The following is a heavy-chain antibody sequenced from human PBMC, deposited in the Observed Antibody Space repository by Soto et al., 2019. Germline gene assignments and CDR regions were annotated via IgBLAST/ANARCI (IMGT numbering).Heavy chain of an antibody. CDR2: IYYSGST. Sequence: SETLSLTCTVSGGSISSSSYYWGWIRQPPGKGLEWIGSIYYSGSTYYNPSLKSRVTISVDTSKNQFSLKLSSVTAADTAVYYCARGIAVAGINYGMDVWGQGTKVTVSS. D-gene: IGHD6-19*01. CDR1: GGSISSSSYY. J-gene: IGHJ6*02. CDR3: ARGIAVAGINYGMDV. V-gene: IGHV4-39*01.